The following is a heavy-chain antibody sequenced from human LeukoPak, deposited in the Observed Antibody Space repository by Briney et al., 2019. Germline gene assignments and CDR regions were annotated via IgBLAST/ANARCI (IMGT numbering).Heavy chain of an antibody. CDR3: AAVYSFGWFDY. CDR2: VWYGGSKK. Sequence: GGSLRLSCAASGFTFSDYAMNWVRQAPGKGLEWVAVVWYGGSKKYYADSVNGRFTISRDDSKNTLYLQMDDLRADDTAIYYCAAVYSFGWFDYWGQGTPVTVSS. J-gene: IGHJ5*01. D-gene: IGHD1-26*01. V-gene: IGHV3-33*08. CDR1: GFTFSDYA.